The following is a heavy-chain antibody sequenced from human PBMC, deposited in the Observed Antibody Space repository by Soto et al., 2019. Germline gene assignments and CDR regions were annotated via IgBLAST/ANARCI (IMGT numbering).Heavy chain of an antibody. CDR2: ISYDGSNK. J-gene: IGHJ4*02. CDR1: GFTFSSYA. Sequence: PGGSLRLSCAASGFTFSSYAMHWVRQAPGKGLEWVAVISYDGSNKYYADSVKGRFTISRDNSKNTLYLQMNSLRAEDTAVYYCAGALDYDYVWGSYRRIAPDFDYWGQGTLVTVSS. CDR3: AGALDYDYVWGSYRRIAPDFDY. V-gene: IGHV3-30-3*01. D-gene: IGHD3-16*02.